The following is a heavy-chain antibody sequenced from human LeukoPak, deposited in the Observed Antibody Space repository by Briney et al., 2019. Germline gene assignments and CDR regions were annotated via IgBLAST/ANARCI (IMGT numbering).Heavy chain of an antibody. J-gene: IGHJ4*02. CDR1: GFTFSSYA. CDR2: ISGSGGST. V-gene: IGHV3-23*01. Sequence: GGSLRLSCAASGFTFSSYAMSWVRQAPGKGLEWVSAISGSGGSTYYADSVKGRFTISRDDSKNTLYLQMNSLRAEDTAVYYCAKVRTAKMATIPFDYWGQGTLVTVSS. D-gene: IGHD5-24*01. CDR3: AKVRTAKMATIPFDY.